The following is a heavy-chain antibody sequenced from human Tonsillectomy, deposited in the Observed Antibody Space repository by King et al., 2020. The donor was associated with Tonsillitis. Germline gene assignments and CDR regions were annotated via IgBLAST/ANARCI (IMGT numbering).Heavy chain of an antibody. CDR1: GFTFSSFG. J-gene: IGHJ4*02. D-gene: IGHD3-10*01. CDR3: ARDQGAGLDY. CDR2: VWYDGSNR. Sequence: VQLVESGGGVVQPGRSLRLSCAASGFTFSSFGIHWVRQAPGKGLEWVAVVWYDGSNRYYADSVKGRFTISRDNSKNTAYLQVNSLRAEDTAVYFCARDQGAGLDYWGQGTLVTVSS. V-gene: IGHV3-33*08.